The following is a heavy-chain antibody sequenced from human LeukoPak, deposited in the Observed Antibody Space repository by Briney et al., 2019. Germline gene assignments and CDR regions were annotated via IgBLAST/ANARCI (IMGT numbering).Heavy chain of an antibody. J-gene: IGHJ3*02. CDR3: AKFAYSSNWLAAFDI. CDR2: ISGSGVTT. D-gene: IGHD6-13*01. CDR1: GFTFSGYA. V-gene: IGHV3-23*01. Sequence: GGSLRLSCAASGFTFSGYAMSWVRQAPGKGLEWVSSISGSGVTTYYADSVKGRFTISRDTSKNTLYVQMNSLRGEDTAVYYCAKFAYSSNWLAAFDIWGQGTVVTVSS.